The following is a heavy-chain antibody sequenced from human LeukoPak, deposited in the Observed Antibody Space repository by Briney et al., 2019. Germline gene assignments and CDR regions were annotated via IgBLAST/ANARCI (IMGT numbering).Heavy chain of an antibody. CDR3: ARDGGFRTDPLFDY. Sequence: GGSLRLSCAASGFTFSSHWMSWVRQAPGKGLEWAANIKQDGSEKYYVDSVKGRFTISRDNAKNSLYLQMNSLRAEDTAVYYCARDGGFRTDPLFDYWGQGTLVTVSS. CDR1: GFTFSSHW. V-gene: IGHV3-7*01. CDR2: IKQDGSEK. D-gene: IGHD2-15*01. J-gene: IGHJ4*02.